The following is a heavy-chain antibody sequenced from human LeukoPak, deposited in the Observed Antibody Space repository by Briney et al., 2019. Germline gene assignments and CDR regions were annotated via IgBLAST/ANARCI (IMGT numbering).Heavy chain of an antibody. D-gene: IGHD3-22*01. CDR3: ARDPSSGYYYYFDY. J-gene: IGHJ4*02. Sequence: GGSLRLSCAASGFTFSSYAMHWVRQAPGKGLEWVAVISYDGSNKYYADSVKGRFTISRDNSKNTLYLQMNSLRAEDTAVCYCARDPSSGYYYYFDYWGQGTLVTVPS. CDR2: ISYDGSNK. V-gene: IGHV3-30-3*01. CDR1: GFTFSSYA.